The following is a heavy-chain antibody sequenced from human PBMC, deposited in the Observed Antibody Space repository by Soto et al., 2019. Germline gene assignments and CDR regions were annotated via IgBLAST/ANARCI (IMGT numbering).Heavy chain of an antibody. J-gene: IGHJ6*02. Sequence: QVQLVQSGAEVKKPGASVKVSCKASGYTFTSYAMHWVRQAPGQRLEWLGWINAGNGDTKYSQKLQGRVTITRDTSASTAYMELSSLRSEDTAVYYCARDGYCSSTSFSGGDNYYYYGMDVWGQGTTVTVSS. CDR1: GYTFTSYA. D-gene: IGHD2-2*03. CDR2: INAGNGDT. CDR3: ARDGYCSSTSFSGGDNYYYYGMDV. V-gene: IGHV1-3*01.